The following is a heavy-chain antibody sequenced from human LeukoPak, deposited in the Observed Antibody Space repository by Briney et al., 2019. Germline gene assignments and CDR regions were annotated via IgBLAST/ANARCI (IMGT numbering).Heavy chain of an antibody. CDR2: ISSSSSYI. V-gene: IGHV3-21*01. CDR1: GFTFSSYS. Sequence: GGSLRLSCAASGFTFSSYSMNWVRQAPGKGLEWVSSISSSSSYIYYADSVKGRFTISRDNAKNSLYLQMNSLRAEDTAVYYCARSYYGSGSYFLGAFDIWGQGTMVTVSS. D-gene: IGHD3-10*01. CDR3: ARSYYGSGSYFLGAFDI. J-gene: IGHJ3*02.